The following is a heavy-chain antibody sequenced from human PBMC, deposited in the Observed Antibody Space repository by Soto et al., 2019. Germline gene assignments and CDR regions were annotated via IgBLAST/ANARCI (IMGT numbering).Heavy chain of an antibody. CDR2: INHSGST. V-gene: IGHV4-34*01. D-gene: IGHD3-10*01. CDR1: GGSFSGYY. CDR3: AKDNITRLFHY. J-gene: IGHJ4*02. Sequence: SETLSLTCAVYGGSFSGYYWTWIRQPPGTGLEWIGEINHSGSTNYNPSLKSRVTISVDTSKNQFSLKLTSVTAADTAVYYCAKDNITRLFHYWGQRTLLTISS.